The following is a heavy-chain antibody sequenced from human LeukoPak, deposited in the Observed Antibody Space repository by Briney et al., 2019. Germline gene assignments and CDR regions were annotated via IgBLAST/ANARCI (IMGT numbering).Heavy chain of an antibody. J-gene: IGHJ4*02. CDR1: GFNFSKAW. D-gene: IGHD2/OR15-2a*01. Sequence: GESLRLSCAASGFNFSKAWMTWVRQAPGKGLKWVGRIKSRTDGGTTDYAAPVKGRFTISRDDSKNTLYLQLNSLKAEDTAVYYCTPPVYGRFDNWGQGTLVTVSS. V-gene: IGHV3-15*01. CDR3: TPPVYGRFDN. CDR2: IKSRTDGGTT.